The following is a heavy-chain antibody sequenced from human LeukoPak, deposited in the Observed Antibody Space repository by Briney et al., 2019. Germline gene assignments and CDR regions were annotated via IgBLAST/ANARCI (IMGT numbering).Heavy chain of an antibody. CDR2: IEQDGSEK. CDR1: GFIFRSNW. V-gene: IGHV3-7*01. CDR3: ARGQRLLPDGCDI. J-gene: IGHJ3*02. Sequence: GGSLRLSCAASGFIFRSNWMTWVRQAPGKGLEWVANIEQDGSEKYYVDSVKGRFAISRDNAKNSLFLQMNSLRVEDTAVYYCARGQRLLPDGCDIWGQGTMITMSS. D-gene: IGHD6-19*01.